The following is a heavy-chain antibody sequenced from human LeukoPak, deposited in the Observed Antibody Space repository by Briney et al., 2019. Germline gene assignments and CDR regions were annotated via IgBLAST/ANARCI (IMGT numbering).Heavy chain of an antibody. J-gene: IGHJ3*02. D-gene: IGHD3-22*01. V-gene: IGHV5-51*01. CDR3: ARLSVGYYDSSGYRTYDAFDI. CDR2: TYPGDSDT. Sequence: GESLKISCKGSGYSFTSYWIGWVRQMPGKGLEWMGITYPGDSDTRYSPSFQGQVTISADKSISTAYLQWSSLKASDTAMYYCARLSVGYYDSSGYRTYDAFDIWGQGTMVTVSS. CDR1: GYSFTSYW.